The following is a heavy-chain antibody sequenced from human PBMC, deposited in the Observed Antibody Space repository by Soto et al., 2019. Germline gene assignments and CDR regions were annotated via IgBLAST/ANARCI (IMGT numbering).Heavy chain of an antibody. Sequence: SETLSLTCTVSGGSISSYYWSWIRQPPGKGLECIGYIYYSGSTNYNPSLKSRVTISVDTSKNQFSLKLSSVTAADTAVYYCAGLTRYLGGFDYWGQGTLVTVSS. V-gene: IGHV4-59*08. D-gene: IGHD3-16*01. J-gene: IGHJ4*02. CDR1: GGSISSYY. CDR3: AGLTRYLGGFDY. CDR2: IYYSGST.